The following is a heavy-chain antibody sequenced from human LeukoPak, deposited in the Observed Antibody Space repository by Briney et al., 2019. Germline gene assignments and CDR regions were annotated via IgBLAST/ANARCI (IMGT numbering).Heavy chain of an antibody. CDR1: GGSISSYY. CDR2: IYYSGST. D-gene: IGHD6-19*01. Sequence: PSETLSLTCTVSGGSISSYYWSWIRQPPGKGLEWIGYIYYSGSTNYNPSLKSRVTISVDTSKNQFSLKLGSVTAADTAVYYCARAPGYSSGWYSQNAYYFDHWGQGTLVTVSS. J-gene: IGHJ4*02. CDR3: ARAPGYSSGWYSQNAYYFDH. V-gene: IGHV4-59*01.